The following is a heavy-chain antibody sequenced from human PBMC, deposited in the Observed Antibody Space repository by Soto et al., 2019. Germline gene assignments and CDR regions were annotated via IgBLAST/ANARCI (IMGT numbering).Heavy chain of an antibody. D-gene: IGHD2-2*01. V-gene: IGHV3-21*01. CDR1: GFTFSSYS. CDR2: ISSSSSYI. J-gene: IGHJ5*02. Sequence: GGSLRLSCAASGFTFSSYSMNWVRQAPGKGLEWVSSISSSSSYIYYADSVKGRFTISRDNAKNSLYLQMNSLRAEDTAVYYCARWWYCSSTSCYGPSMNWFDPWGQGTLVTVSS. CDR3: ARWWYCSSTSCYGPSMNWFDP.